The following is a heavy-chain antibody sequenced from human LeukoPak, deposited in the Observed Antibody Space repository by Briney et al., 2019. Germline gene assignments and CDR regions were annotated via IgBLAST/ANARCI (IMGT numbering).Heavy chain of an antibody. V-gene: IGHV3-21*01. CDR1: GFTFNNAW. Sequence: NPGGSLRLSCAASGFTFNNAWMSWVRQAPGKGLEWVSSISSSSSYIYYADSVKGRFTISRDNAKNSLYLQMNSLRAEDTAVFYCARDLGTTGDYWGQGTLVTVSS. J-gene: IGHJ4*02. D-gene: IGHD4-17*01. CDR3: ARDLGTTGDY. CDR2: ISSSSSYI.